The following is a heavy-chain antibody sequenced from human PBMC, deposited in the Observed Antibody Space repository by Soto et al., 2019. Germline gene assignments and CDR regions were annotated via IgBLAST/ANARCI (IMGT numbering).Heavy chain of an antibody. Sequence: QVQLVESGGGVVQPGRSLRLSCAASGFTFSSYAMHWVRQAPGKGLEWVAVISYDGSNKYYADSVKGRFTISRDNSKNTLYLQMNSLRAEDTAVYYCARGYYFDGTGLKGPFELWGRGTLVTVSS. CDR2: ISYDGSNK. CDR3: ARGYYFDGTGLKGPFEL. CDR1: GFTFSSYA. V-gene: IGHV3-30-3*01. J-gene: IGHJ2*01. D-gene: IGHD3-9*01.